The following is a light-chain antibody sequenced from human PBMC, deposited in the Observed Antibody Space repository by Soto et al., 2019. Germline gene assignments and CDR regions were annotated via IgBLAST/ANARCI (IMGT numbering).Light chain of an antibody. Sequence: EIVLTPSSATPSLSSGKRATLSCMARQSVSSFLAWYQQKPGQAPRLLIYDASNRATGIPARFTGYGSGTEFTLTIGSLQSEDFAVYYCQQYYDWPITFGQGTRLEIK. J-gene: IGKJ5*01. CDR1: QSVSSF. CDR2: DAS. V-gene: IGKV3-11*01. CDR3: QQYYDWPIT.